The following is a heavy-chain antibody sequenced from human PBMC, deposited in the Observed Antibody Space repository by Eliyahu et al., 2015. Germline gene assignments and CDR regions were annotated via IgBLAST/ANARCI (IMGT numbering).Heavy chain of an antibody. V-gene: IGHV3-74*01. CDR2: INLDGRTT. CDR3: ARDFVGPNDY. Sequence: EVLLVESGGGLVQPGGSLRLSCAASGFTSSNYWMHWVRQAPGKGLVWVSRINLDGRTTTYADSVKGRFTTSRDNTKNTLYLQMNSLRAEDTAVYYCARDFVGPNDYWGQGTLVTVSS. J-gene: IGHJ4*02. D-gene: IGHD1-26*01. CDR1: GFTSSNYW.